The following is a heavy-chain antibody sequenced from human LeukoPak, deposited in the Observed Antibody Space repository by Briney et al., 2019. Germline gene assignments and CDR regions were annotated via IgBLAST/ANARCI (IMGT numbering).Heavy chain of an antibody. CDR3: VKGATSVTVYGSGTYYKDAFDI. V-gene: IGHV3-64D*06. D-gene: IGHD3-10*01. Sequence: PGGSLRLSCAASGFTFSSYAMHWVRQAPGKGLEYVTSISSSGDSTYDADSVKGRVIISRDNSKNTLYLQMSSLRPEDTAVYFCVKGATSVTVYGSGTYYKDAFDIWGRGTMVTVSS. J-gene: IGHJ3*02. CDR1: GFTFSSYA. CDR2: ISSSGDST.